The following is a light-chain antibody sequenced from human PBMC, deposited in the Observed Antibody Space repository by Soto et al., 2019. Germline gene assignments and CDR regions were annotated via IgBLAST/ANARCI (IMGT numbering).Light chain of an antibody. V-gene: IGKV3-15*01. CDR2: GAS. CDR3: QQYSDWPPVT. Sequence: ETVMTQSPATLSVSPGERATLSCRASQSVSTNLAWYQHKPGQAPRLLISGASTRAAGIPARFSGSGSGTEFTLTISSLQSEDFAVYYCQQYSDWPPVTFGQGTKVEIK. CDR1: QSVSTN. J-gene: IGKJ1*01.